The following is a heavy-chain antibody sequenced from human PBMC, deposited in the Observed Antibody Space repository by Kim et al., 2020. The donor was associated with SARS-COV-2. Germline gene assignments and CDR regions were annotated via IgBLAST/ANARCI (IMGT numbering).Heavy chain of an antibody. CDR3: ARVRPEELQLWPYYYYDGMAV. Sequence: ASVNVSCKASGYTFTGYYIHWVRQAPGQGLEWMGWINPNSGGTNYAQKFQGRVTMTRDTSISTAYMELSRLRSDDTAVYYCARVRPEELQLWPYYYYDGMAVWGQGTTVTVSS. D-gene: IGHD5-18*01. CDR2: INPNSGGT. V-gene: IGHV1-2*02. J-gene: IGHJ6*02. CDR1: GYTFTGYY.